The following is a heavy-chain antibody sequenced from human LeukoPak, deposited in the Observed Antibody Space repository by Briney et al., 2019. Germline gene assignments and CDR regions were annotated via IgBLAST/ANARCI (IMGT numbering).Heavy chain of an antibody. J-gene: IGHJ3*02. V-gene: IGHV4-34*01. D-gene: IGHD1-26*01. Sequence: SETLSLTCAVYGGSFSGYYWSWIRQPPGEGLEWIGEINHSGSTSYNPSLKSRVTISVDTSKNHFSLKLSSVTAADTAVYYCARYSGSYPHDAFDIWGQGTMVTVSS. CDR2: INHSGST. CDR3: ARYSGSYPHDAFDI. CDR1: GGSFSGYY.